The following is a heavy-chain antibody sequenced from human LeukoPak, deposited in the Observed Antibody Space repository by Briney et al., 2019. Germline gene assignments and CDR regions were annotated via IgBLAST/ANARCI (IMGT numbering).Heavy chain of an antibody. Sequence: SETLSLTCIVSGGSISRTSYYWSWIRQPPGKGLEWIGYIYYSGSTNYNPSLKSRVTISVDTSKNQFSLRLSSVTAADTAVYYCARTRYYYNSRSYGAPYYFDYWGQGTLVTVSS. V-gene: IGHV4-61*05. CDR1: GGSISRTSYY. J-gene: IGHJ4*02. D-gene: IGHD3-10*01. CDR2: IYYSGST. CDR3: ARTRYYYNSRSYGAPYYFDY.